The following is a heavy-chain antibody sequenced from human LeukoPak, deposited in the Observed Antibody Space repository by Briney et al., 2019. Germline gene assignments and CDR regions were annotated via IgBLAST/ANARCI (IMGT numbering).Heavy chain of an antibody. CDR1: GYSISSGYY. CDR3: ARENRYCSGGSCYSVASDDAFDI. V-gene: IGHV4-38-2*02. Sequence: PSETLSLTCTVSGYSISSGYYWGWIRQPPGKGLEWIGSIYHSGSTYYNPSLKSRVTISVDTSKNQFSLKLSSVTAADTAVYYCARENRYCSGGSCYSVASDDAFDIWGQGTMVTVSS. CDR2: IYHSGST. D-gene: IGHD2-15*01. J-gene: IGHJ3*02.